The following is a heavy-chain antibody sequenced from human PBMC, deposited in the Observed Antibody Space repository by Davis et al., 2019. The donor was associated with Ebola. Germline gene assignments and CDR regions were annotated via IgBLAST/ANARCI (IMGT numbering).Heavy chain of an antibody. V-gene: IGHV1-8*01. CDR2: MNPNSGNT. Sequence: ASVKVSCKASGYTFTSYDINWVRQATGQGLEWMGWMNPNSGNTGYAQKFQGRVTMTRNTSISTAYMELSSLRSEDTAVYYCARGSYASGSYYKAVRYWGQGTLVTVSS. J-gene: IGHJ4*02. CDR1: GYTFTSYD. CDR3: ARGSYASGSYYKAVRY. D-gene: IGHD3-10*01.